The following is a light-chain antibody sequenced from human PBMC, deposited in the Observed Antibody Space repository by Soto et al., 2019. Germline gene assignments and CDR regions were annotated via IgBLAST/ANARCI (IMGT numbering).Light chain of an antibody. CDR2: AAS. CDR3: LQHNTYPWT. CDR1: QGIGDD. V-gene: IGKV1-17*01. J-gene: IGKJ1*01. Sequence: DIQMTQSPSSLSASVGDRVIITCRTSQGIGDDLGWYQQKPGKAPKRLIYAASSLQSGDPSRFSGSGSGTDFTLTISSLQPDDFASYYCLQHNTYPWTFGPGTKVEVK.